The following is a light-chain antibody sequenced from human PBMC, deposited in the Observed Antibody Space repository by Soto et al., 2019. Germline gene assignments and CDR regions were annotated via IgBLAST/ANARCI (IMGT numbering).Light chain of an antibody. CDR3: CSFAGSYTYV. Sequence: QSVLTQPPSASGSPGQSVTISCTGTKNDIGVYDFVSWYQHHPGKAPRLIIYEVTERPAGVPDRFSGSKSGNTASLTISGLQAEDEADYSCCSFAGSYTYVFGGGTKVTVL. CDR1: KNDIGVYDF. CDR2: EVT. V-gene: IGLV2-8*01. J-gene: IGLJ1*01.